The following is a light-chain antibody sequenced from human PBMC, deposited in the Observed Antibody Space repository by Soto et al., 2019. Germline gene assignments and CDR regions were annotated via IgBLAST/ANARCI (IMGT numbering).Light chain of an antibody. J-gene: IGLJ1*01. CDR3: SSYTSSNTGV. CDR2: DVS. Sequence: QSVLTQPASVSGSPGQSITVSCTGTSSDVGGYSYVSWYQQHPGKAPRLMIYDVSNRPSGVSNRFSGSKSGNTASLTISGLQAEDEADYYCSSYTSSNTGVFGTGTQLTVL. V-gene: IGLV2-14*01. CDR1: SSDVGGYSY.